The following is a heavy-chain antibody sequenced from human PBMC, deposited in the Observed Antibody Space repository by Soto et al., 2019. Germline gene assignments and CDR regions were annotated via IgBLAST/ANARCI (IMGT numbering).Heavy chain of an antibody. CDR2: ISYDGTDK. D-gene: IGHD5-18*01. Sequence: ESGGGVVQPGRSLRLSCAASGFTFSSYGIHWVRQAPGKGLEWVALISYDGTDKYYADSVKGRFTISRDNSKNTLYLQMSSLGPEDTAVYYCVKERYAQLWLEDYGMDVWGQGTTVTVSS. V-gene: IGHV3-30*18. CDR1: GFTFSSYG. CDR3: VKERYAQLWLEDYGMDV. J-gene: IGHJ6*02.